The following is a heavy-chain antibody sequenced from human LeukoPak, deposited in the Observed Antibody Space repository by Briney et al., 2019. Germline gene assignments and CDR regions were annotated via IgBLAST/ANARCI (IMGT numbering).Heavy chain of an antibody. D-gene: IGHD3-10*01. J-gene: IGHJ4*02. CDR1: GGSISSYY. CDR2: IYISGST. Sequence: PSETLSLTCTVSGGSISSYYCSCIRQPPGKGLEWIGYIYISGSTNYDPSLKSRVTITVDTSKNQFSLKLSSVTAADTAVYYCARVTITMVRGVIIHYFDYWGQGTLVTVSS. V-gene: IGHV4-4*08. CDR3: ARVTITMVRGVIIHYFDY.